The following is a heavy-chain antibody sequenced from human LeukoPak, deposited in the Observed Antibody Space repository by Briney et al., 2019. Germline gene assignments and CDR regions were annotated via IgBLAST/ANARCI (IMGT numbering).Heavy chain of an antibody. Sequence: GGSLRLSCAASGFTFSSYAMHWVRQAPGKGLEWVAVISYDGSNKYYAGSVKGRFTTSRDNSKNTLYLQMNSLRAEDTAVYYCAGYNVLRFLEWLPRHFDYWGQGTLVTVSS. CDR3: AGYNVLRFLEWLPRHFDY. CDR2: ISYDGSNK. CDR1: GFTFSSYA. D-gene: IGHD3-3*01. V-gene: IGHV3-30-3*01. J-gene: IGHJ4*02.